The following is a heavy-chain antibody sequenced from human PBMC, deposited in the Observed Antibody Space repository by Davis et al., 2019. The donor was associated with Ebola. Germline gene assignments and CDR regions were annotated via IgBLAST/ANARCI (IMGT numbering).Heavy chain of an antibody. V-gene: IGHV4-39*07. CDR1: GGSISSSSYY. D-gene: IGHD6-13*01. CDR3: ARAYPSSWYGMDV. J-gene: IGHJ6*04. Sequence: MPSETLSLTCTVSGGSISSSSYYWGWIRQPPGKGLDWIGSLYYSGSTNYNPSLKSRVTISVDTSKNQFSLKLSSVTAADTAVYYCARAYPSSWYGMDVWGKGTTVTVSS. CDR2: LYYSGST.